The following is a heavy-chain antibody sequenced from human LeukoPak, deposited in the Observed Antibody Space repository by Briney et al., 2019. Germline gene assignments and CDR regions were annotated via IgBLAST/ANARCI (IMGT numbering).Heavy chain of an antibody. CDR3: ARDRCYYDSSGYYCFDY. Sequence: GASVKVSCKASGYTFTGYYMHWVRQAPGQGLEWMGWINPNSGGTNYAQKFQGRVTMTRDTSISTAYMELSRLRSDDTGVYYCARDRCYYDSSGYYCFDYWGQGTLVTVSS. CDR2: INPNSGGT. J-gene: IGHJ4*02. CDR1: GYTFTGYY. V-gene: IGHV1-2*02. D-gene: IGHD3-22*01.